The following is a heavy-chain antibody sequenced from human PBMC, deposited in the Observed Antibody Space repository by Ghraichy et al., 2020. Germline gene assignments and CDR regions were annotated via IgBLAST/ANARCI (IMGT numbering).Heavy chain of an antibody. CDR3: ARDTSYSDSNVYSDAFDI. Sequence: GGSLRLSCAASGFTFSSYNMNWVRQAPGKGLEWVSSIRSSSNSVYYADSVKGRFTISRDIAKNSLYLQMNSLRAEDTAVYYCARDTSYSDSNVYSDAFDIWGQGTMVTVSS. CDR1: GFTFSSYN. D-gene: IGHD3-22*01. CDR2: IRSSSNSV. J-gene: IGHJ3*02. V-gene: IGHV3-21*06.